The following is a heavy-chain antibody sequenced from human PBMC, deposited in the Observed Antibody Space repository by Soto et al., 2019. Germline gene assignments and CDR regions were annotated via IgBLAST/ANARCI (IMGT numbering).Heavy chain of an antibody. Sequence: GGSLRLSCAASGFTISRYTMTWVRQASGKGLEWVSAISGSGGSTYYADSVKGRFTISRDNSKNTLYLQMNSLRAEDTAVYYCAKDNVEYYDFWSGYKRHFDYWGQGTLVTVSS. CDR3: AKDNVEYYDFWSGYKRHFDY. D-gene: IGHD3-3*01. CDR2: ISGSGGST. J-gene: IGHJ4*02. CDR1: GFTISRYT. V-gene: IGHV3-23*01.